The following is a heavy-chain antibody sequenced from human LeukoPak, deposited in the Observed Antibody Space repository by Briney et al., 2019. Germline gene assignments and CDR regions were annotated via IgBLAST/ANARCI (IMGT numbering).Heavy chain of an antibody. D-gene: IGHD2-21*02. CDR3: ARGYRRHIVVVTEPPIDY. J-gene: IGHJ4*02. CDR1: GFTFSSYG. V-gene: IGHV3-21*01. CDR2: ISSSSSYI. Sequence: GTLRLSCAASGFTFSSYGMNWVRQAPGKGLEWVSSISSSSSYIYYADSVKGRFTISRDNAKNSLYLQMNSLRAEDTAVYYCARGYRRHIVVVTEPPIDYWGQGTLVTVSS.